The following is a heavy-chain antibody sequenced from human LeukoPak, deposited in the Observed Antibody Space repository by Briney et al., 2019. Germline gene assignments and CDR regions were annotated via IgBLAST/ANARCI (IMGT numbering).Heavy chain of an antibody. CDR1: GGTFSSYA. Sequence: GASVKVSCKASGGTFSSYAISWVRQAPGQGLEWMGRIIPIFGTANYAQKFQGRVTITADKSTSTAYMELSSLRSEDTAVYYCARNVERYSGSYPFDYWDQGTLVTVSS. V-gene: IGHV1-69*06. CDR2: IIPIFGTA. CDR3: ARNVERYSGSYPFDY. D-gene: IGHD1-26*01. J-gene: IGHJ4*02.